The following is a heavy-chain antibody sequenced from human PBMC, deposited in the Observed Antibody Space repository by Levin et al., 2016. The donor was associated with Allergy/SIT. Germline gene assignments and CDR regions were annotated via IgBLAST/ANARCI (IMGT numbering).Heavy chain of an antibody. Sequence: GESLKISCAASGFTFSSYAMHWVRQAPGKGLEWVAVISYDGSNKYYADSVKGRFTISRDNSKNTLYLQMNSLRAEDTAVYYCAGSGIAAKYWGQGTLVTVSS. V-gene: IGHV3-30*14. CDR2: ISYDGSNK. CDR3: AGSGIAAKY. CDR1: GFTFSSYA. J-gene: IGHJ4*02. D-gene: IGHD6-13*01.